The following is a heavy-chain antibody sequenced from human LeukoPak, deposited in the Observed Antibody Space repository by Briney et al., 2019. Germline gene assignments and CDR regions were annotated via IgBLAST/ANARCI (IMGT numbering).Heavy chain of an antibody. V-gene: IGHV3-53*01. CDR1: GFTVSANY. Sequence: PGGSLRLSCAASGFTVSANYMSWVRQAPGKGLEWVSVMYRDGTTYYTESVKGRFTLSRDYSMSTLYLQMNSLRAEDTAVYYCASGSGFYMFFDCWGQGTLSPSPQ. CDR2: MYRDGTT. D-gene: IGHD3-3*01. CDR3: ASGSGFYMFFDC. J-gene: IGHJ4*02.